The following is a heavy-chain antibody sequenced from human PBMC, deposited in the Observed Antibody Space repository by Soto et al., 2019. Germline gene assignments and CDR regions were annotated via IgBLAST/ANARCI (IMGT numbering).Heavy chain of an antibody. D-gene: IGHD2-21*02. CDR3: ARDLWGYCGTDCYPLDV. J-gene: IGHJ6*02. Sequence: QVQLQESGPGLVKPSETLSLTCTVSGGSISGYYWSWIRQPPGKGLEWIGYMYNTGSTVYNPSFKSRVTLSVDTSKNQSSLKLNSVTAAATAVYYCARDLWGYCGTDCYPLDVWGQGTTVTVSS. CDR1: GGSISGYY. CDR2: MYNTGST. V-gene: IGHV4-59*01.